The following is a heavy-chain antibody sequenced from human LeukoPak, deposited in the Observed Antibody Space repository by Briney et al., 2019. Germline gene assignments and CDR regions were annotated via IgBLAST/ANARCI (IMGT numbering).Heavy chain of an antibody. Sequence: ASVKVSCKASGGTFTSYDINWVRQATGQGLEWMGWMNPNGGNTGYAQKFQGRVTITRNTSISTAYMELSSLRSEDTAVYYCARSDILATEGVYDYWGQGTLVTVSS. CDR1: GGTFTSYD. D-gene: IGHD2-15*01. V-gene: IGHV1-8*03. CDR3: ARSDILATEGVYDY. CDR2: MNPNGGNT. J-gene: IGHJ4*02.